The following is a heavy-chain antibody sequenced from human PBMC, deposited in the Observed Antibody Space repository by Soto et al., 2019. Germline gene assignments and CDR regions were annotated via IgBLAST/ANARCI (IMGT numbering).Heavy chain of an antibody. CDR2: ILPIFGTA. Sequence: QVQLVQSGAEVKKPGSSVKVSCKASGGTFSSYAISWVRQAPGQGLEWMGGILPIFGTANYAPKFQGRVTITADESTSTAYMELSSLRSEDTAVYYCARWKLFYYSNYRGSYYDGMDFLVQGTTVTVSS. D-gene: IGHD4-4*01. CDR1: GGTFSSYA. J-gene: IGHJ6*02. CDR3: ARWKLFYYSNYRGSYYDGMDF. V-gene: IGHV1-69*01.